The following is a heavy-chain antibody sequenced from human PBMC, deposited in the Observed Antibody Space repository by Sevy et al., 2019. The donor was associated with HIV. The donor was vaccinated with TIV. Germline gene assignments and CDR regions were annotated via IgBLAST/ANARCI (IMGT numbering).Heavy chain of an antibody. V-gene: IGHV3-48*02. CDR3: ARDPRHYDFWSGYYTGGYYFDY. CDR2: ISSSSSTI. D-gene: IGHD3-3*01. Sequence: GGSLRLSCAASGFTFSSYSMNWVRQAPGKGLEWVSYISSSSSTIYYADSVKGRFTISRDNAKNSLYLQMNSLRDEDTAVYYCARDPRHYDFWSGYYTGGYYFDYWGQRTLVTVSS. CDR1: GFTFSSYS. J-gene: IGHJ4*02.